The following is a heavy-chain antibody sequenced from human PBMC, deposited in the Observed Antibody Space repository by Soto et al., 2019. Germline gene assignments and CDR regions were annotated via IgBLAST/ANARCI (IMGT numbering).Heavy chain of an antibody. Sequence: EVQLVESGGDLVQPGGSLRLSCVASGFIVSGSYMSWVRQAPGEGLEWVSVMYPDGSRHYAESVKGRFAISRQNSENTVYLQMNSLRTEDTAVYYCAKDRGNYGDGGLDXWGXGXXVTVSS. CDR3: AKDRGNYGDGGLDX. CDR1: GFIVSGSY. J-gene: IGHJ4*01. CDR2: MYPDGSR. V-gene: IGHV3-53*04. D-gene: IGHD4-17*01.